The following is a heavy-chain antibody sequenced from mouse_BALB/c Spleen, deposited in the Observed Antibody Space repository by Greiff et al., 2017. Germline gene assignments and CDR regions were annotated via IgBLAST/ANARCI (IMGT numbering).Heavy chain of an antibody. CDR3: ARYGRDFDY. CDR2: IYPGDGDT. CDR1: GYTFTSYW. V-gene: IGHV1-87*01. D-gene: IGHD1-1*02. J-gene: IGHJ2*01. Sequence: VHLVESGAELARPGASVKLSCKASGYTFTSYWMQWVKQRPGQGLEWIGAIYPGDGDTRYTQKFKGKATLTADKSSSTAYMQLSSLASEDSAVYYCARYGRDFDYWGQGTTLTVSS.